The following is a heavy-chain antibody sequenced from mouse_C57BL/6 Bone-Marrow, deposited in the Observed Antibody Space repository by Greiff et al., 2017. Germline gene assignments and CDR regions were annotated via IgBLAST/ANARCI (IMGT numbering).Heavy chain of an antibody. J-gene: IGHJ2*01. Sequence: EVQGVESGGGLVKPGGSLKLSCAASGFTFSSYAMSWVRQTPEKRLEWVATISDGGSYTYYPDNVKGRFTISRDNAKNNLYLQMSHLKSEDTALYYCARGVTTLDYFDYWGQGTTLTVSS. CDR1: GFTFSSYA. CDR2: ISDGGSYT. CDR3: ARGVTTLDYFDY. V-gene: IGHV5-4*01. D-gene: IGHD2-3*01.